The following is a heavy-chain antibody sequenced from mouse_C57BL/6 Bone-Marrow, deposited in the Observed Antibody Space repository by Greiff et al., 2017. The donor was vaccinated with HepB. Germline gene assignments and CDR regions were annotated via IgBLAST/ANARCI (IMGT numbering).Heavy chain of an antibody. J-gene: IGHJ4*01. CDR3: VRGTTVVATDAMDY. CDR1: GFTFNTYA. CDR2: IRSKSSNYAT. Sequence: EVHLVESGGGLVQPKGSLKLSCAASGFTFNTYAMHWVRQAPGKGLEWVARIRSKSSNYATYYADSVKDRFTISRDDSQSMLYLQMNNLKTEDTAMYYCVRGTTVVATDAMDYWGQGTSVTVSS. D-gene: IGHD1-1*01. V-gene: IGHV10-3*01.